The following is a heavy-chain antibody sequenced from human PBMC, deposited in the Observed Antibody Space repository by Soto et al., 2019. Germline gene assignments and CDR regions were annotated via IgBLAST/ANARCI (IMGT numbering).Heavy chain of an antibody. Sequence: QVQLVQSGAEVKKTGSSVKVSCKASGGTFSSYAISWVRQAPGQGLEWMGGIIPIFGTANYAQKFQGRVTITADESTSTAYMELSSLRSEDTAVYYCARVLRELYSSAENYYYYYGMDVWGQGTTVTVSS. CDR1: GGTFSSYA. J-gene: IGHJ6*02. V-gene: IGHV1-69*01. D-gene: IGHD1-26*01. CDR3: ARVLRELYSSAENYYYYYGMDV. CDR2: IIPIFGTA.